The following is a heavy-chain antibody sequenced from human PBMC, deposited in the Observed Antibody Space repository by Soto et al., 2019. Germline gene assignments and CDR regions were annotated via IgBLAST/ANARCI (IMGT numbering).Heavy chain of an antibody. Sequence: SETLSLTCTVSGGSISSGDYYWSWIRQPPGKGLEWIGYIYYSGSTYYNPSLKSRVTISVDTSKNQFSLKLSSVTAADTAMYYCARDLDYGGNSEASDIWGQGTMVTVSS. J-gene: IGHJ3*02. CDR1: GGSISSGDYY. CDR2: IYYSGST. CDR3: ARDLDYGGNSEASDI. V-gene: IGHV4-30-4*01. D-gene: IGHD4-17*01.